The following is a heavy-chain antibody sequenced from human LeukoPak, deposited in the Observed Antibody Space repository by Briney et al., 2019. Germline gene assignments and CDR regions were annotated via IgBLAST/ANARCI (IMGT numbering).Heavy chain of an antibody. V-gene: IGHV4-59*12. Sequence: PSETLSLTCTVSGGSISNYYWSWIRQPPGKGLEWMGYIYNSGSTNYNPSLKSRVTISRVTSKNQFSLKLSSVTAADTAVYYCARARGSGSYYPFDYWGQGTLVTVSS. D-gene: IGHD3-10*01. J-gene: IGHJ4*02. CDR3: ARARGSGSYYPFDY. CDR1: GGSISNYY. CDR2: IYNSGST.